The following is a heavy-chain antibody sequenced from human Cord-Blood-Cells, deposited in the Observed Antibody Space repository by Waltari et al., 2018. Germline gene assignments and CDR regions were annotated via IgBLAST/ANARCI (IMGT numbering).Heavy chain of an antibody. D-gene: IGHD3-22*01. CDR3: ARHKVYDSSGYYDAFDI. CDR2: IYYSGGT. V-gene: IGHV4-59*08. CDR1: GGSISSYY. Sequence: QVQLQESGPGLVKPSETLSLTCTVSGGSISSYYWSWIRQPPGKGLEWIGYIYYSGGTNYNPSLKSRVTISVDTSKNQFSLKLSSVTAADTAVYYCARHKVYDSSGYYDAFDIWGQGTMVTVSS. J-gene: IGHJ3*02.